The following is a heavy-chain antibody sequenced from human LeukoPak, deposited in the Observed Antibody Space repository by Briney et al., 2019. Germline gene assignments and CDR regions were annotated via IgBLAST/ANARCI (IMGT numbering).Heavy chain of an antibody. J-gene: IGHJ6*03. V-gene: IGHV4-4*02. CDR2: IYYSGST. CDR1: GFAFSNAW. D-gene: IGHD1-26*01. CDR3: ARGEPPRYYYYMDV. Sequence: PGGSLRLSCAASGFAFSNAWMSWVRQAPGKGLEWVGSIYYSGSTYYNPSLKSRVTISVDTSKNQFSLKLSSVTAADTAVYYCARGEPPRYYYYMDVWGKGTTVTVSS.